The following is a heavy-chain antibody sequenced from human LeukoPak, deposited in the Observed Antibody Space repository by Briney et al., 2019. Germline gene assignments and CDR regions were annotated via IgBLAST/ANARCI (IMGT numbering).Heavy chain of an antibody. D-gene: IGHD4-17*01. V-gene: IGHV1-46*01. CDR1: GYTFTNYY. CDR3: ARDTRTMAAVTRGQHYYYGLDV. CDR2: INPSDGGT. J-gene: IGHJ6*02. Sequence: ASVRVSCKASGYTFTNYYLHWVRQAPGHGLEWMAIINPSDGGTYYEQKLQGRVTVTRDTSTSTVYMELSSLRSEDTAVYYCARDTRTMAAVTRGQHYYYGLDVWGQGTTVTVSS.